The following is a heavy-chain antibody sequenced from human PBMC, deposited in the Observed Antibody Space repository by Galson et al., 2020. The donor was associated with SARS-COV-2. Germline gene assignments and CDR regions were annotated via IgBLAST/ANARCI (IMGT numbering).Heavy chain of an antibody. CDR3: VRVLSGNILHH. D-gene: IGHD1-26*01. CDR1: GFTFTTYT. Sequence: GESLKISCAASGFTFTTYTMNWVRQSPGKGLEWLSSISRSSTYMYYADSVKGRFTISRDNANNSLYLQMNSLRAEDTAVYYCVRVLSGNILHHWGQGTLVTVSS. CDR2: ISRSSTYM. J-gene: IGHJ1*01. V-gene: IGHV3-21*06.